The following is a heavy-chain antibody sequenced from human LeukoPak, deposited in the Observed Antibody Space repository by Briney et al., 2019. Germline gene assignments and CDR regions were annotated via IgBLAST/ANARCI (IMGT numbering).Heavy chain of an antibody. V-gene: IGHV3-30*18. CDR2: ISYDGSNK. Sequence: PGGSLRLSCAASGFTFSSYSMNWVRQAPGKGLEWVAIISYDGSNKYYADSVKGRFTISRDNSKNTLYLQMNSLRAEDTAVYYCAKDVDPAVTTVDPPDYWGQGTLVTVSS. J-gene: IGHJ4*02. CDR3: AKDVDPAVTTVDPPDY. D-gene: IGHD4-23*01. CDR1: GFTFSSYS.